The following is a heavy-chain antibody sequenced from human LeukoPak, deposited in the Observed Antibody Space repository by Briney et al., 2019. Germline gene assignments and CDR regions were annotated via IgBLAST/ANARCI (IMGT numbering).Heavy chain of an antibody. CDR1: GGSISSSSYY. Sequence: PSETLSLTCTVSGGSISSSSYYWGWIRQPPGKGLEWIGSIYYSGSTYYNPSLKSRVTISVDTSKNQFSLKLSSVTATDTAVYYCARLHSGSYHQFDYWGQGTLVTVSS. CDR3: ARLHSGSYHQFDY. J-gene: IGHJ4*02. V-gene: IGHV4-39*01. D-gene: IGHD1-26*01. CDR2: IYYSGST.